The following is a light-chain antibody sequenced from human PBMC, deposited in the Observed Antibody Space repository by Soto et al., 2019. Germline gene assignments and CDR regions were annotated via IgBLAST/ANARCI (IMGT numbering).Light chain of an antibody. CDR3: MQRIQLPLT. V-gene: IGKV2D-29*01. Sequence: DIVMTHTPLSLSVTPGQPASISCKSSQSILRSDGKTYLYWYLQKPGQPPQLLIYEFSNRFSGLPDRFKGSGSGTNFTLKISRVEGDDVCFYYCMQRIQLPLTVAQGTKVEIK. CDR1: QSILRSDGKTY. J-gene: IGKJ1*01. CDR2: EFS.